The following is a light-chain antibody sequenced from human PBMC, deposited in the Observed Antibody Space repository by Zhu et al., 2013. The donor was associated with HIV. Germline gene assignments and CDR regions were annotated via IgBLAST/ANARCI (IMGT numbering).Light chain of an antibody. J-gene: IGKJ2*01. CDR2: GAS. CDR1: QSVSSNY. V-gene: IGKV3-20*01. Sequence: EIVLTQSPGTLSLSPGERATLSCTASQSVSSNYLAWYQQKPGQAPRLLIYGASRRATGITDRFSGSGSGTDFTLTISRLEPEDFAVYYCQQYTISRTFGQGTKVEIK. CDR3: QQYTISRT.